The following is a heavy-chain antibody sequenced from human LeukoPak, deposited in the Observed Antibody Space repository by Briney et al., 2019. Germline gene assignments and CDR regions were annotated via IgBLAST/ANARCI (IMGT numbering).Heavy chain of an antibody. J-gene: IGHJ6*02. CDR3: TRSLGVVIHGGMDV. Sequence: KPSETLSLTCTVSGGSISSYHWGWIRQPPGKGLEWIGHIYYTGNTNYNPSLKSRVTISLDTSKNQFSLKLSSVTAADTAVYYCTRSLGVVIHGGMDVWGQGTTVTVSS. CDR2: IYYTGNT. CDR1: GGSISSYH. D-gene: IGHD3-3*01. V-gene: IGHV4-59*01.